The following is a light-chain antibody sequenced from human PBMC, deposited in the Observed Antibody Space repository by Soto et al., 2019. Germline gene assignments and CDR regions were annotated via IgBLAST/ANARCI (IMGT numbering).Light chain of an antibody. J-gene: IGKJ3*01. CDR3: QQYGESNTS. Sequence: EIVLTQSPGTLSLSPGESATLSCRASQSVANNFLAWYHHKPGQAPRLLIYGASNRATGIPDRFSGSGSGTDFTITSNRLEHEDFAKYYCQQYGESNTSFGPGTKVDIK. CDR2: GAS. CDR1: QSVANNF. V-gene: IGKV3-20*01.